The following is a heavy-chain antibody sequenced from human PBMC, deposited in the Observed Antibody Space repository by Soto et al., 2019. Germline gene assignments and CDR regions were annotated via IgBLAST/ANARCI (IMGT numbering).Heavy chain of an antibody. D-gene: IGHD3-3*01. Sequence: SVKVSCKASGGTFSSYAISWVRQAPGQGLEWMGGIIPIFGTANYAQKFQGRVTITADESTSTAYMELSSLRSDDTAVYYCAIGPNPIIGVVNIHTLRNWGKGTLVAISS. CDR3: AIGPNPIIGVVNIHTLRN. CDR1: GGTFSSYA. J-gene: IGHJ4*02. V-gene: IGHV1-69*13. CDR2: IIPIFGTA.